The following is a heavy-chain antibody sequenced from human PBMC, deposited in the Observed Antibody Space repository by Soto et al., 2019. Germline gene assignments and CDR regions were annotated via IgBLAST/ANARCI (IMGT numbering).Heavy chain of an antibody. CDR3: ARPTRQWLGLRYYYGMDV. CDR2: INHGGTS. V-gene: IGHV4-34*01. Sequence: SETLSLTCAVHGGSFSGYYWDWIRQPPGKGLEWIGEINHGGTSNYNPSLKSRAIISVDTSKNQFSLKLSSVTAADTAVYYCARPTRQWLGLRYYYGMDVWGQGTRVTVSS. D-gene: IGHD6-19*01. CDR1: GGSFSGYY. J-gene: IGHJ6*02.